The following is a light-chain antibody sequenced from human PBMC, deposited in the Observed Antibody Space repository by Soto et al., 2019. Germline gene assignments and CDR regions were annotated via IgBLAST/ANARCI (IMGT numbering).Light chain of an antibody. Sequence: EIVMTQSPATLSVSPGERATLSCRASQSVSNNLAWYQQKPGQAPRLLIYGASTRATVIPARFSGTGSGTEFTLTISRLQSEDFAVYYCQQYNNWPLTFGGGTKVELK. CDR2: GAS. J-gene: IGKJ4*01. V-gene: IGKV3D-15*01. CDR1: QSVSNN. CDR3: QQYNNWPLT.